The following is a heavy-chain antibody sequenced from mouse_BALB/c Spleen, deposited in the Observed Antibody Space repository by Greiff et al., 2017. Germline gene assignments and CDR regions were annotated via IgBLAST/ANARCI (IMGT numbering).Heavy chain of an antibody. Sequence: EVQLQQSGPELVKPGASVKMSCKASGYTFTSYVMHWVKQKPGQGLEWIGYINPYNDGTKYNEKFKGKATLTSDKSSSTAYMELSSLTSEDSAVYYCARYYYYGSRYFDVWGAGTTVTVSS. CDR3: ARYYYYGSRYFDV. V-gene: IGHV1-14*01. J-gene: IGHJ1*01. CDR1: GYTFTSYV. CDR2: INPYNDGT. D-gene: IGHD1-1*01.